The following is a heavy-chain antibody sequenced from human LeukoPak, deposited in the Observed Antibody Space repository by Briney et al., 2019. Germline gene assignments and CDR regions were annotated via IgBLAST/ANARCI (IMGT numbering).Heavy chain of an antibody. J-gene: IGHJ4*02. Sequence: GGSLRLSCAASGFTFSSYAMTWVRQAPGKGLEWVSAISSSGGSTYYADSVRGRFTISRDNSKNTLYLQMNSLRAEDTAVYYCAKLVPYGSGSYSGYWGQGTLVTVSS. V-gene: IGHV3-23*01. D-gene: IGHD3-10*01. CDR3: AKLVPYGSGSYSGY. CDR1: GFTFSSYA. CDR2: ISSSGGST.